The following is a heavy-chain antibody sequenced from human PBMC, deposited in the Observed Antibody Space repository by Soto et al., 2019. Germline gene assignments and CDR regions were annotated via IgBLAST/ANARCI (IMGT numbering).Heavy chain of an antibody. Sequence: ASLKVSCKASGYTFTSYAMHWVRQAPGQRLEWMGWINAGNGNTKYSQKFQGRVTITRDTSASTAYMELSSLRSEDTAVYYCARDGSVVATIPFDYWGQGTLVTVSS. V-gene: IGHV1-3*01. J-gene: IGHJ4*02. CDR3: ARDGSVVATIPFDY. D-gene: IGHD5-12*01. CDR1: GYTFTSYA. CDR2: INAGNGNT.